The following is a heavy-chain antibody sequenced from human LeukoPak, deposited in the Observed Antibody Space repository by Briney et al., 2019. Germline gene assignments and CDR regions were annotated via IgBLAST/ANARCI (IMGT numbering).Heavy chain of an antibody. CDR2: IRSKAYGGTT. D-gene: IGHD3-10*01. CDR3: TREIDYYGSGSSY. J-gene: IGHJ4*02. Sequence: GGSLRLSCTASGFTFGDYAMSWVRQAPGKGLEWVGFIRSKAYGGTTEYAASVKGRLTISRDDSKSIAYLQMNSLKTEDTAVYYCTREIDYYGSGSSYWGQGTLVTVSS. V-gene: IGHV3-49*04. CDR1: GFTFGDYA.